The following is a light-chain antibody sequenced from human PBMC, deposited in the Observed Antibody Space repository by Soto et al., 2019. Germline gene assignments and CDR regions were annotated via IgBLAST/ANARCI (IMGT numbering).Light chain of an antibody. CDR3: SSYTSSSTLE. J-gene: IGLJ2*01. Sequence: QSALTQPASVSGSPGQSIAISCTGTCSDVGGYNYVSWYQQSPGKAPKLIIYDVSNRPSGISNRFSGSKSGNTASLTISGLQAEDEADYYCSSYTSSSTLEIGGGTKLTVL. CDR2: DVS. CDR1: CSDVGGYNY. V-gene: IGLV2-14*01.